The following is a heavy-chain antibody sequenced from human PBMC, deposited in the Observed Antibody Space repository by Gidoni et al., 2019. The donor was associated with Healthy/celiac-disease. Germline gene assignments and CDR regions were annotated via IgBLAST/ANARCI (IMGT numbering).Heavy chain of an antibody. D-gene: IGHD6-19*01. V-gene: IGHV3-48*01. CDR1: GFTFSSYS. J-gene: IGHJ6*02. Sequence: EVQLVESGGGLVQPGGSLRLSCAASGFTFSSYSMNWVRQAPGKGLEWVSYISSSSSTIYYADSVKGRFTISRDNAKNSLYLQMNSLRAEDTAVYYCARDPFGVSSTGGISGWSDHYYYYGMDVWGQGTTVTVSS. CDR2: ISSSSSTI. CDR3: ARDPFGVSSTGGISGWSDHYYYYGMDV.